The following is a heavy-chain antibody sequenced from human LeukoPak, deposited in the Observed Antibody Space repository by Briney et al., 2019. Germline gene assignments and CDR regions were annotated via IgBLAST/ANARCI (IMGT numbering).Heavy chain of an antibody. D-gene: IGHD2-15*01. V-gene: IGHV3-74*01. J-gene: IGHJ6*02. CDR3: ARAHPPGYCSGGSCNLYGMDV. CDR1: GFTFSSYW. Sequence: PGGSLRLSCAASGFTFSSYWMHWVRQAPGKGLVWVSRINSDGSSTSYADSVKGRFTISRDNAKNSLYLQMNTLRAEDTAVYYCARAHPPGYCSGGSCNLYGMDVWGQGTTVTVSS. CDR2: INSDGSST.